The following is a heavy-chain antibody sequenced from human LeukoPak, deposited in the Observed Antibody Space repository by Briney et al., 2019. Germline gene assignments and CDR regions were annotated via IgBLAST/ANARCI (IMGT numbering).Heavy chain of an antibody. D-gene: IGHD3-9*01. CDR2: IIPIFGTA. Sequence: SVKVSCKASGGTFSSYAISWVRQAPGQGLEWMGGIIPIFGTANYAQKFQGRVTITADESTSTAYMELSSLRSEDTAVYYCARGHHDILTGYYKDYYYYYGMDVWGKGTTVTVSS. CDR1: GGTFSSYA. J-gene: IGHJ6*04. V-gene: IGHV1-69*13. CDR3: ARGHHDILTGYYKDYYYYYGMDV.